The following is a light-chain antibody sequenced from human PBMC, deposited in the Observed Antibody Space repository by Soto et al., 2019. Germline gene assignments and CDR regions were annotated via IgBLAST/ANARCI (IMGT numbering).Light chain of an antibody. CDR2: WAS. CDR1: QSVLYSSNNKNY. Sequence: DIVMTQSPDSLAASLGERATINCKSSQSVLYSSNNKNYLAWYQQKPGQPPKLLIYWASTRESGVPDRFSGCGSGTDFTLTISSLQPEDAAVYYCQQYYSTPLSFGGGTKVEIK. V-gene: IGKV4-1*01. CDR3: QQYYSTPLS. J-gene: IGKJ4*01.